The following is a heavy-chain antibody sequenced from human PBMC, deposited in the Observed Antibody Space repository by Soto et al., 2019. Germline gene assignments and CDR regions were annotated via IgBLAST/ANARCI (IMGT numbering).Heavy chain of an antibody. CDR3: ARGHGIRAWSTGSAFLVNRSSDL. Sequence: GKGLEWVSSISGSSYMYYADSVKGRFIVSRDNARNALYLQMNSLRAEDTAVFFFARGHGIRAWSTGSAFLVNRSSDL. D-gene: IGHD2-21*01. J-gene: IGHJ2*01. V-gene: IGHV3-21*01. CDR2: ISGSSYM.